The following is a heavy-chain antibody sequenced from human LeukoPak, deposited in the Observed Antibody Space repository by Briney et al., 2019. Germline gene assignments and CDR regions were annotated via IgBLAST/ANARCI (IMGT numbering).Heavy chain of an antibody. V-gene: IGHV3-23*01. Sequence: GGSLRLSCAASGFTFSSYAMSWVRQAPGKGLEWVSAISGSGDITYLADSVNGRVTISRDNSKNTLNLQMNSLRAEDTAVYYCAKGRDSRGPGPDNWGQGTLVTVSS. CDR2: ISGSGDIT. CDR1: GFTFSSYA. CDR3: AKGRDSRGPGPDN. J-gene: IGHJ4*02. D-gene: IGHD2-15*01.